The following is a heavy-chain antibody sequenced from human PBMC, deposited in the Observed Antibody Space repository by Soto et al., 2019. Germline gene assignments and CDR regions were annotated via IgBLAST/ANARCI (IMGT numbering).Heavy chain of an antibody. CDR3: ARERGIAVAGKTKDYYYYYGMDV. CDR1: GFTFSSYG. D-gene: IGHD6-19*01. J-gene: IGHJ6*02. V-gene: IGHV3-33*01. Sequence: QVQLVESGGGVVQPGRSLRLSCAASGFTFSSYGMHWVRQAPGKGLEWVAVIWYDGSNKYYADSVKGRFTISRDNSKNTVFLTMNXLRAEDTAVYYCARERGIAVAGKTKDYYYYYGMDVWGQGTTVTVSS. CDR2: IWYDGSNK.